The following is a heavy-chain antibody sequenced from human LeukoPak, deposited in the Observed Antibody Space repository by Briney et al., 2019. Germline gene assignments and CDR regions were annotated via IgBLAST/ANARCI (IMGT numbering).Heavy chain of an antibody. CDR3: ARGRVADFWSGYYTPRNYGMDV. J-gene: IGHJ6*02. CDR2: INHSGST. Sequence: SETLSLTCAVYGGSFSGYYWSWIRQPPGKGLEWIGEINHSGSTNYNPSLKSRVTISVDTSKNQFSLKLSSVTAADTAVYYYARGRVADFWSGYYTPRNYGMDVWGQGTTVTVSS. CDR1: GGSFSGYY. V-gene: IGHV4-34*01. D-gene: IGHD3-3*01.